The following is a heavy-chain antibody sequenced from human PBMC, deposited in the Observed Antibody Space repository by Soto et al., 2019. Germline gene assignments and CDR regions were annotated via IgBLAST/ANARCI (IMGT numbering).Heavy chain of an antibody. CDR3: ATAAVGVEYYCYGMDV. J-gene: IGHJ6*02. CDR2: ITPFNGNT. D-gene: IGHD6-13*01. V-gene: IGHV1-45*02. Sequence: QMQLVQSGAEVKKTGSSVKVSCKASGYTFTYRYLHWVRQAPGQALEWMGWITPFNGNTNYAQKFQDRVSITRDRSMSTAYMELSSLRSEDTAMYYCATAAVGVEYYCYGMDVWGQGTTVTVSS. CDR1: GYTFTYRY.